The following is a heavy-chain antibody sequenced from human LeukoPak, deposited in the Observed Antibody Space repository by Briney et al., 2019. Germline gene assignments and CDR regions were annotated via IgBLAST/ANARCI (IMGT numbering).Heavy chain of an antibody. Sequence: PGGSLRLSCAASGFTFSNYAMSWVRQAPGKGLEWVSAITGSGAVTYYADSVKGRFTISRENSKTTLYLQMNSLRAEDTAVYYCAKDPGGNYGSGSYFSFDPWGQGTLVTVSS. CDR1: GFTFSNYA. CDR3: AKDPGGNYGSGSYFSFDP. V-gene: IGHV3-23*01. J-gene: IGHJ5*02. D-gene: IGHD3-10*01. CDR2: ITGSGAVT.